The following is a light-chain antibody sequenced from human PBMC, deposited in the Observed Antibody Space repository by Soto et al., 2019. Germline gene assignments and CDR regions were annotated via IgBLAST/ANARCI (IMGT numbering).Light chain of an antibody. CDR3: QQYYSYLHT. CDR2: AAS. V-gene: IGKV1-27*01. CDR1: QGISNY. J-gene: IGKJ5*01. Sequence: DKQITQSPSTLSASVKDRVTITCRASQGISNYLAWYQQKPGEVPKLLIYAASTLHSGVPSRFSGSGSGTDFTLTISCLQSEDFATYYCQQYYSYLHTFGQRT.